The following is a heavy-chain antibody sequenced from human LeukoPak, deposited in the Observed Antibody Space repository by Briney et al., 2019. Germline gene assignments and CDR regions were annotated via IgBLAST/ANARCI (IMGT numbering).Heavy chain of an antibody. J-gene: IGHJ6*04. CDR2: INHSGST. CDR1: GGSFSGYY. Sequence: SETLSLTCAVYGGSFSGYYWSWIRQPPGKGLEWIGEINHSGSTNYNPSLKSRVTISVDTSKNQFSLKLSSVTAADTAVYYCARAGCSSTSCYSHYYYYCMDVWGKGTTVTVSS. D-gene: IGHD2-2*01. CDR3: ARAGCSSTSCYSHYYYYCMDV. V-gene: IGHV4-34*01.